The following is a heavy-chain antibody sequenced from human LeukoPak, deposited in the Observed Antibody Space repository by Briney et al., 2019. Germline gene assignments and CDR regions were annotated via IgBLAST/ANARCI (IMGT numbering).Heavy chain of an antibody. J-gene: IGHJ4*02. CDR3: ARGPGEGGSSGYYYGKPEDPAEYYFDY. D-gene: IGHD3-22*01. CDR2: FDSENGET. CDR1: GYTLTAFS. Sequence: ASVKVSCKVSGYTLTAFSMHWVRQAPGKGLEWMGGFDSENGETIYAQKFQGRVTMTRDMSTSTVYMELSSLRSEDTAVYYCARGPGEGGSSGYYYGKPEDPAEYYFDYWGQGTLVTVSS. V-gene: IGHV1-24*01.